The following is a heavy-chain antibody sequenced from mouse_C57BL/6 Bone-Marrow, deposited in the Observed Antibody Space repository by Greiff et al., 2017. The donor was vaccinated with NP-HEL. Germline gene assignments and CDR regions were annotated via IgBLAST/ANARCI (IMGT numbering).Heavy chain of an antibody. D-gene: IGHD2-5*01. CDR2: INPNNGGT. CDR3: ARKDYSNPNAMDY. CDR1: GYTFTDYY. Sequence: EVQLQQSGPELVKPGASVKISCKASGYTFTDYYMNWVKQSHGKSLEWIGDINPNNGGTSYNQKFKGKATLTVDKSSSTAYMELRSLTSEDSAVYYCARKDYSNPNAMDYWGQGTSVTVSS. J-gene: IGHJ4*01. V-gene: IGHV1-26*01.